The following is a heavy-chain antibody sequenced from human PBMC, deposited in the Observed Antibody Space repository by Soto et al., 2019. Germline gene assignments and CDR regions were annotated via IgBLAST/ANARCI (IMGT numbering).Heavy chain of an antibody. CDR2: IYYSGST. D-gene: IGHD3-22*01. CDR1: GGSISSYY. CDR3: ARSGYYYGVGYFDY. Sequence: PSGTLSLTCTVSGGSISSYYWSWIRQPPGKGLEWIGYIYYSGSTNYNPSLKSRVTISVDTSKNQFSLKLSSVTAADTAVYYCARSGYYYGVGYFDYWGQGTLVTVSS. J-gene: IGHJ4*02. V-gene: IGHV4-59*01.